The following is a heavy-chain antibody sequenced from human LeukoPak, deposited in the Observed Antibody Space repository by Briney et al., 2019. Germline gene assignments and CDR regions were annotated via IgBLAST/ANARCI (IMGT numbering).Heavy chain of an antibody. CDR2: INPNSGGT. V-gene: IGHV1-2*02. Sequence: ASVKVSCKASGYTFTGYYMHWVRQAPGQGLEWMGWINPNSGGTNYAQKFQGRVTMTRDTSISTAYMELSRLRSDDTAAYYCARESDRMGEPWGQGTLVTVSS. CDR3: ARESDRMGEP. CDR1: GYTFTGYY. J-gene: IGHJ5*02. D-gene: IGHD2-21*01.